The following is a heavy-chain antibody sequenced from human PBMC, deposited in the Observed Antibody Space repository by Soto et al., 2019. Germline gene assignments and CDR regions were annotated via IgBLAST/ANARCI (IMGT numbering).Heavy chain of an antibody. V-gene: IGHV4-59*01. D-gene: IGHD2-2*01. CDR1: GGSISSYY. CDR3: AREYCRSTMCYVWDNCFDP. Sequence: QVQLQESGPGLVKPSETLSLTCTVSGGSISSYYWSWIRQPPGKGLEWIGYIYYSGRTNYNPYLNSGVTKSVDTSKNKFPMKLGAVYAADTAVYYCAREYCRSTMCYVWDNCFDPWGQGTLVTVSP. CDR2: IYYSGRT. J-gene: IGHJ5*02.